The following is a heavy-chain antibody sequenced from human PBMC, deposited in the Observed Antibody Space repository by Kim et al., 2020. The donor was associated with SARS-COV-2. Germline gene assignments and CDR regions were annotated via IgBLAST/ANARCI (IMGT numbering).Heavy chain of an antibody. CDR1: GGSFSGYY. D-gene: IGHD1-26*01. CDR2: INHSGST. J-gene: IGHJ1*01. CDR3: ARASGSYAEYFQH. V-gene: IGHV4-34*01. Sequence: SETLSLTCAVYGGSFSGYYWSWIRQPPGKGLEWIGEINHSGSTNYNPSLKSRVTISVDTSKNQFSLKLSSVTAADTAVYYCARASGSYAEYFQHWGQGTLVTVSS.